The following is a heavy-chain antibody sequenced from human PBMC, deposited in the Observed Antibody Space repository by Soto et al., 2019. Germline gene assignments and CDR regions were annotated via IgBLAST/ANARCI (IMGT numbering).Heavy chain of an antibody. D-gene: IGHD3-16*01. V-gene: IGHV1-8*01. CDR2: MNTGSGDT. Sequence: VSVKGYWKASGYSKTNNLGSWVRKANGQGLEWMGWMNTGSGDTGYAQKFQGRVTKSRYIYIATAYRELSSLRSDDTAIYYCARLQTFGSLSWFDTYAQRTL. J-gene: IGHJ5*02. CDR3: ARLQTFGSLSWFDT. CDR1: GYSKTNNL.